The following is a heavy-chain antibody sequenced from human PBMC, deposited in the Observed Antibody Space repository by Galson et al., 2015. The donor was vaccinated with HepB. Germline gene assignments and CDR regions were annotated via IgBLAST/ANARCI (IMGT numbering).Heavy chain of an antibody. Sequence: SLRLSCAASGFTFSGYSMNWVRQAPGKGLEWVSYISSSGSRIYYADSVKGRFTISRDNARNSLDLQMNSLRAEDTAVYFCARDRYGDYLFDSWGQGTLVTVSS. CDR1: GFTFSGYS. CDR3: ARDRYGDYLFDS. V-gene: IGHV3-48*01. D-gene: IGHD4-17*01. J-gene: IGHJ4*02. CDR2: ISSSGSRI.